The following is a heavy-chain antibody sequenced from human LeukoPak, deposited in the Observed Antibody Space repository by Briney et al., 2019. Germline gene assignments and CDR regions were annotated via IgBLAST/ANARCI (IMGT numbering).Heavy chain of an antibody. CDR1: GYTFISYG. Sequence: GASVKVSCKASGYTFISYGLSWVRQAPGQGLEWMGWISAYNGNTDYAQKVQDRVTMTTDTSTSTVYMELMSLRSDDTAVYYCAREVLRHVSGLDYWGQGTLVTVSS. V-gene: IGHV1-18*01. CDR2: ISAYNGNT. D-gene: IGHD3-3*01. CDR3: AREVLRHVSGLDY. J-gene: IGHJ4*02.